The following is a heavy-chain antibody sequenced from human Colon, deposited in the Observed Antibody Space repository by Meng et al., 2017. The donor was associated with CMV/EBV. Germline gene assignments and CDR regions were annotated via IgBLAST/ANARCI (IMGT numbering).Heavy chain of an antibody. CDR3: AGDGYFYGMDV. CDR1: GFTFSIYS. CDR2: ISSSSSYI. D-gene: IGHD3-22*01. J-gene: IGHJ6*02. Sequence: GGSLRLSCAASGFTFSIYSMNWVRQAPGKGLEWVSSISSSSSYIYYADSVKGRFTVSRDNAKTSLYLQMNSLRAEDTAVYYCAGDGYFYGMDVWGQGITVTVSS. V-gene: IGHV3-21*01.